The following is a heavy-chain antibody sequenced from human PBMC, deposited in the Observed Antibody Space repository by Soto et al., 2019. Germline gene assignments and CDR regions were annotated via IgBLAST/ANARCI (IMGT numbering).Heavy chain of an antibody. CDR3: ARAGVDDNDWGPDY. D-gene: IGHD3-16*01. CDR2: INVAYGNT. CDR1: GYTFSNSG. Sequence: QVQLVQSGTAWRKPGASVRVACKASGYTFSNSGMHWLRPAPGQGREWMGWINVAYGNTKFSQKFQGRVTVTRDTSATTAYVDLSSLRSEDTALYYCARAGVDDNDWGPDYWGQGTLVTVSS. V-gene: IGHV1-3*01. J-gene: IGHJ4*02.